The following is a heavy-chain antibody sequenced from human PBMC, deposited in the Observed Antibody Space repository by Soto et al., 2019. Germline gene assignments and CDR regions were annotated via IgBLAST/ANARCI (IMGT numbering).Heavy chain of an antibody. CDR2: VKDGGHT. J-gene: IGHJ4*02. V-gene: IGHV4-34*01. Sequence: QVQLQQWGAGLLKPSETLYLKCAVTGGSLSGYYWSWIRQPPGKGLEWIGEVKDGGHTNYSPSLRGRVTISSDTSNDQVSLGLNSVTAADTGVYYCARGQEGVVATHWDQGSLVTVSS. CDR1: GGSLSGYY. D-gene: IGHD5-12*01. CDR3: ARGQEGVVATH.